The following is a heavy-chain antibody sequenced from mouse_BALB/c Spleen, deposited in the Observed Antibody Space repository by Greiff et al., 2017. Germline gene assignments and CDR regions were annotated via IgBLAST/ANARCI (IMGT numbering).Heavy chain of an antibody. D-gene: IGHD2-1*01. CDR2: INPSNGGT. CDR3: TRARGDGNLYAMDY. V-gene: IGHV1S81*02. Sequence: QVQLQQSGAELVKPGASVKLSCKASGYTFTSYYMYWVKQRPGQGLEWIGEINPSNGGTNFNEKFKSKATLTVDKSSSTAYMQLSSLTSEDSAVYYCTRARGDGNLYAMDYWGQGTSVTVSS. J-gene: IGHJ4*01. CDR1: GYTFTSYY.